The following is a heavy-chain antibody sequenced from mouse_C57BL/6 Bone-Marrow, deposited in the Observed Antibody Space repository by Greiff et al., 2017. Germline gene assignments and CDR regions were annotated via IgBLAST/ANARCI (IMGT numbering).Heavy chain of an antibody. CDR1: GFTFSSYG. CDR3: ARQDFWYYGSSYDAMDY. V-gene: IGHV5-6*01. CDR2: ISSGGSYT. J-gene: IGHJ4*01. Sequence: EVQGVESGGDLVKPGGSLKLSCAASGFTFSSYGMSWVRQTPDKRLEWVATISSGGSYTYYPDSVKGRFTISRDNAKNTLYLQMSSLKSEDTAMYYCARQDFWYYGSSYDAMDYWGQGTSVTVSS. D-gene: IGHD1-1*01.